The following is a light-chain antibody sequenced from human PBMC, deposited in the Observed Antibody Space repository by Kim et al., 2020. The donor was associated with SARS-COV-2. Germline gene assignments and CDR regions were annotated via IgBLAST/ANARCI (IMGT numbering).Light chain of an antibody. CDR2: KAS. Sequence: GDRVTITCRASQSISSWLAWYQQKPGKAPKLLIYKASSLESGVPSRFSGSGSGTEFTLTISSLQPDDFATYYCQQYNSYPWTFGQGTKVDIK. CDR1: QSISSW. CDR3: QQYNSYPWT. J-gene: IGKJ1*01. V-gene: IGKV1-5*03.